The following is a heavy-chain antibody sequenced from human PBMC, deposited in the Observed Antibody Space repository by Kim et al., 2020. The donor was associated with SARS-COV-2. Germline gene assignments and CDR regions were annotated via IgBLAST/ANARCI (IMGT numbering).Heavy chain of an antibody. CDR2: IYYSGGT. Sequence: SETLSLTCTVSDGSISSYYWSWIRQPPGKGLEWIGYIYYSGGTNYNPSLNSRVTISVDTSKNQLSLKVKSVTAADTAVYYWARGTHYYDGPYFDYWGQGTLVTVSS. D-gene: IGHD3-22*01. CDR3: ARGTHYYDGPYFDY. CDR1: DGSISSYY. V-gene: IGHV4-59*01. J-gene: IGHJ4*02.